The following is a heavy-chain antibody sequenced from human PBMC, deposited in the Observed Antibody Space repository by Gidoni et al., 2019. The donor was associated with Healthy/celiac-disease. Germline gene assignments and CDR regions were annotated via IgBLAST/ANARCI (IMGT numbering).Heavy chain of an antibody. Sequence: EVQLVESGGGLVKPGGSLRLSCAASGFTFSSYSMNWVRQAPGKGLEWVSSISSSSSYIYYADSVKGRFTISRDNAKNSLYLQMNSLRAEDTAVYYCARDLYYDSSGYSEYFQHWGQGTLVTVSS. J-gene: IGHJ1*01. D-gene: IGHD3-22*01. CDR2: ISSSSSYI. CDR3: ARDLYYDSSGYSEYFQH. CDR1: GFTFSSYS. V-gene: IGHV3-21*01.